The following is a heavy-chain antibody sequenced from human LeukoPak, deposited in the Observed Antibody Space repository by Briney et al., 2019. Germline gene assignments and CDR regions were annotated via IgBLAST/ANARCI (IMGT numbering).Heavy chain of an antibody. CDR1: GFTFDDYA. Sequence: GGSLRLSCAASGFTFDDYAMHLVRQAPGKGLEWVSLISGDGGSTYYADSVKGRFTISRDNSKNSLYLQMNSLRTEDTALYYCAKGYYYDSSGYYFLDYWGQGTLVTVSS. CDR2: ISGDGGST. J-gene: IGHJ4*02. V-gene: IGHV3-43*02. D-gene: IGHD3-22*01. CDR3: AKGYYYDSSGYYFLDY.